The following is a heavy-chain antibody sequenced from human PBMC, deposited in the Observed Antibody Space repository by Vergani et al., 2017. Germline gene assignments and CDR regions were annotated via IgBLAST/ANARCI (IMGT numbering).Heavy chain of an antibody. CDR1: GFTFSSYA. CDR3: AKGALRFLEWLLHDLFDY. CDR2: ISGSGGST. V-gene: IGHV3-23*01. Sequence: EVQLLESGGGLVQPGGSLRLSCAASGFTFSSYAMSWVRQAPRKGLEWVSAISGSGGSTYYADSVKGRFTSSRDNSKNTLYLQMNSLRAEDTAVYYCAKGALRFLEWLLHDLFDYWGQGTLVTVSS. J-gene: IGHJ4*02. D-gene: IGHD3-3*01.